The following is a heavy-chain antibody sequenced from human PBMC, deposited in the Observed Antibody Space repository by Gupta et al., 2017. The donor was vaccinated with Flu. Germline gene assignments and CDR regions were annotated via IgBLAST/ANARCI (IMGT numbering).Heavy chain of an antibody. V-gene: IGHV3-33*01. CDR2: IWYDGSNK. J-gene: IGHJ6*02. Sequence: QVQLVESGGGVVQPGRSLRLSCAASGFTFSSSGMHWVRQAPGKGLEWVAVIWYDGSNKYYADSVKGRFTISRDNSKNTLYLQMNSLRAEDTAVYYCARERQQLAYYYYGMDVWGQGTTVTVSS. CDR3: ARERQQLAYYYYGMDV. D-gene: IGHD6-13*01. CDR1: GFTFSSSG.